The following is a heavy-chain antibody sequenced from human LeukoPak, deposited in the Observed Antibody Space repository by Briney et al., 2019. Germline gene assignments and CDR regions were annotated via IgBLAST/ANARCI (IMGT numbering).Heavy chain of an antibody. CDR1: GFTFNSFG. J-gene: IGHJ5*02. D-gene: IGHD6-19*01. CDR3: ARAIFAEQWLVPNWFDP. Sequence: GRSLRLSCAASGFTFNSFGMHWIRQAPGKGLEWVAVISYDGSNKYSADSVKGRFTISRDNAKNSLYLQMNSLRAEDTAVYYCARAIFAEQWLVPNWFDPWGQGTLVTVSS. V-gene: IGHV3-30*03. CDR2: ISYDGSNK.